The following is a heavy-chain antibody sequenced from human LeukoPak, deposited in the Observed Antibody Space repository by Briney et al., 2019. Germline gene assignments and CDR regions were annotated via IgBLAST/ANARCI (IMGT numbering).Heavy chain of an antibody. CDR2: ISSSGSTI. J-gene: IGHJ3*02. CDR3: ARISPPYSSSWSAFDI. V-gene: IGHV3-48*03. Sequence: GGSLRLSCAASGFTFSSYEMNWVRQAPGKGLEWVSYISSSGSTIYYANSVKGRFTISRDNAKNSLYLQMNSLRAEDAAVYYCARISPPYSSSWSAFDIWGQGTMVTVSS. CDR1: GFTFSSYE. D-gene: IGHD6-13*01.